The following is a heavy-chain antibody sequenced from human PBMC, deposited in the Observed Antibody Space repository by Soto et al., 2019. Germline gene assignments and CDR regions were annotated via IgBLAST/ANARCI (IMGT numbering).Heavy chain of an antibody. CDR3: AKGGSFDI. CDR2: ITHDGYNR. Sequence: GGSLRLSCAASGFSFSYYGLHWVRQAPGKGLEWLALITHDGYNRYYADSVKGRFTISRDNSKNTIFLQMNSLKSEDTAVYYCAKGGSFDIWGQGTPVTVSS. V-gene: IGHV3-30*18. CDR1: GFSFSYYG. J-gene: IGHJ4*02. D-gene: IGHD6-6*01.